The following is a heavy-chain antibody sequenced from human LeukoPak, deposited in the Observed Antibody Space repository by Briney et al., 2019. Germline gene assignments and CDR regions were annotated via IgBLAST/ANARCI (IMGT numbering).Heavy chain of an antibody. CDR1: GDSVSSNSAA. V-gene: IGHV6-1*01. D-gene: IGHD1-7*01. CDR3: ARSGGTAIGNYERATFDY. CDR2: TFYRSKWYN. Sequence: SQTLSLTCDLSGDSVSSNSAAWNWIRQSPSRGLEWLERTFYRSKWYNEYEVSLKSRLTINADTSKNHFSLQLNSVTPEDTAVYYCARSGGTAIGNYERATFDYWGQGTLVTVSS. J-gene: IGHJ4*02.